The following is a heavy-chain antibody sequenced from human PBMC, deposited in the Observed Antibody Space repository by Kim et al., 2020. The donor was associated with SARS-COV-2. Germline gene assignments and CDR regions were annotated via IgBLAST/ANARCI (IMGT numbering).Heavy chain of an antibody. J-gene: IGHJ4*01. CDR3: ARSGRGFDFLTGYSPLDY. CDR2: LYQTWST. CDR1: GDSINDFY. D-gene: IGHD3-9*01. Sequence: SETLSLTCTVSGDSINDFYWSWIRQSPGRGLEWLGYLYQTWSTNYNPSLMGRVTMTLDTSKNQVSLKVTSVTAADTAMYFCARSGRGFDFLTGYSPLDY. V-gene: IGHV4-59*12.